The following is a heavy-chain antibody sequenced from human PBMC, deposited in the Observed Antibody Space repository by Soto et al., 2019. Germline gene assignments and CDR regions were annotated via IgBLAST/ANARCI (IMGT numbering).Heavy chain of an antibody. D-gene: IGHD1-26*01. CDR3: ARVVGALGHWFDP. CDR1: GYTFTSYG. Sequence: ASVKVSCKASGYTFTSYGISWVRQAPGQGLEWMGRISAYNGNTNYAQKLQGRVTMTTDTSTSTANMELRSLRSDDTAVYYCARVVGALGHWFDPWGQGTLVTVSS. V-gene: IGHV1-18*01. CDR2: ISAYNGNT. J-gene: IGHJ5*02.